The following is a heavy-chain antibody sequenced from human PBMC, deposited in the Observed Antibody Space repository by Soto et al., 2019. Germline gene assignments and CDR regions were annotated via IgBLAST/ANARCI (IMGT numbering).Heavy chain of an antibody. V-gene: IGHV1-8*01. CDR3: ARRGKRYYYDSSGYYYRWFDP. J-gene: IGHJ5*02. CDR1: GYTFTSYD. Sequence: QVQLVQSGAEVKKPGASVKVSCKASGYTFTSYDINWVRQATGQGLEWMGWMNPNSGNTGYAQKFQGRVTMTRNTSISTAYMELSSLRSEDTAVYYCARRGKRYYYDSSGYYYRWFDPWGQGTLVTVSS. D-gene: IGHD3-22*01. CDR2: MNPNSGNT.